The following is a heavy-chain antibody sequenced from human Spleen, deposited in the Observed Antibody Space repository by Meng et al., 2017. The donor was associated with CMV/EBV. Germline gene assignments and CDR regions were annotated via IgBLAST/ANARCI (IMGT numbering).Heavy chain of an antibody. D-gene: IGHD2-2*01. J-gene: IGHJ6*02. CDR1: GGSISSSSYY. CDR3: ARDARSTSYYYYGMDV. CDR2: IYYSGST. V-gene: IGHV4-61*01. Sequence: GSLRLSCSVSGGSISSSSYYWGWIRQPPGKGLEWIGYIYYSGSTNYNPSLKSRVTISVDTSKNQFSLKLSSVTAADTAVYYCARDARSTSYYYYGMDVWGQGTTVTVSS.